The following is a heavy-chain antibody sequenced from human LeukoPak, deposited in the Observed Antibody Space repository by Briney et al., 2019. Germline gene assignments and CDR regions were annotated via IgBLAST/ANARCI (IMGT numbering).Heavy chain of an antibody. D-gene: IGHD6-13*01. J-gene: IGHJ4*02. Sequence: PGRALRLSCAVSGFTYRNYLMTWVRHAPGKGLEWVDNINQDGSETYYVDSAKDRFAVSRENAENSLYLQMNSLRVDDTAVYYCAREDGNNTSSFALGWWGQGTLVTVSS. V-gene: IGHV3-7*03. CDR3: AREDGNNTSSFALGW. CDR2: INQDGSET. CDR1: GFTYRNYL.